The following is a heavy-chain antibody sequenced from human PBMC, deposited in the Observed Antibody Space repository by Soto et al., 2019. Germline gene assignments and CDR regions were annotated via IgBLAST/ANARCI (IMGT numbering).Heavy chain of an antibody. CDR2: MYYSGNT. CDR3: AGGLWFGELSNKVPFDY. V-gene: IGHV4-59*01. Sequence: SETLSLTCAVSGGSISSYYWGWIRQPPGKGLEWIGYMYYSGNTNYKPSLKSRVTISVDTSKSQFSLKLSSVTAADTAVYYCAGGLWFGELSNKVPFDYWGQGTLVTVS. D-gene: IGHD3-10*01. J-gene: IGHJ4*02. CDR1: GGSISSYY.